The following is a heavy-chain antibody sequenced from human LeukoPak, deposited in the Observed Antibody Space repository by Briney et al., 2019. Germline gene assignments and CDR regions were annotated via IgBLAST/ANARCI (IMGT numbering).Heavy chain of an antibody. D-gene: IGHD2-2*01. V-gene: IGHV1-2*02. Sequence: ASAKVPCKPSEYTFTGYYMHWVRQAPGQGLEWMGWINPNSGGTNYAQKFQGRVTMTRDTSISTAYMELSRLRSDDTAVYYCARVLSPEYQLLSPLTDYYMDVWGKGTTVTVSS. CDR3: ARVLSPEYQLLSPLTDYYMDV. J-gene: IGHJ6*03. CDR2: INPNSGGT. CDR1: EYTFTGYY.